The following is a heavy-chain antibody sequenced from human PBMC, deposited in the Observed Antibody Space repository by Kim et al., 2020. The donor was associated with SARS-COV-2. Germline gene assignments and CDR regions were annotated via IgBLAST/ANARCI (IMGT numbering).Heavy chain of an antibody. V-gene: IGHV4-31*03. CDR2: IYYSGST. Sequence: SETLSLTCTVSGGSISSGGYYWSWIRQHPGKGLEWIGYIYYSGSTYYNPSLKSRVTISVDTSKNQFSLKLSSVTAADTAVYYCARGGGDFYSSSWYLHWGQGTLVTVSS. J-gene: IGHJ4*02. CDR3: ARGGGDFYSSSWYLH. CDR1: GGSISSGGYY. D-gene: IGHD6-13*01.